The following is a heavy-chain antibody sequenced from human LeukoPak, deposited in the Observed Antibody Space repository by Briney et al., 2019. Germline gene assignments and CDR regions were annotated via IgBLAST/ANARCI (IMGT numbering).Heavy chain of an antibody. CDR1: GYTFTGYY. Sequence: SVKVSCKASGYTFTGYYMHWVRQAHGQGLEWMGWTNPNSGGTSYAQKFQGRVTMTRDTSISTAYMELSRLRSDDTAVYYCARTYYYDSSGSFDYWGQGTLVTVSS. CDR3: ARTYYYDSSGSFDY. CDR2: TNPNSGGT. J-gene: IGHJ4*02. V-gene: IGHV1-2*02. D-gene: IGHD3-22*01.